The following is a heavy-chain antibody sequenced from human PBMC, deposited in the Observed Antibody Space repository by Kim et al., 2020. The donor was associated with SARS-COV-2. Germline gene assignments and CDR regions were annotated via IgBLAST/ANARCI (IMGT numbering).Heavy chain of an antibody. Sequence: GGSLRLSCVASGFTFNNYWMNWVRQAPGKGLEWVANIKQDGSEKYSVDSVKGRFTISTDNAKKSLYLQMNSLRAEDTAVYYCAFAGYTASTRKDYWGQGILVTVSS. CDR1: GFTFNNYW. J-gene: IGHJ4*02. V-gene: IGHV3-7*01. CDR2: IKQDGSEK. CDR3: AFAGYTASTRKDY. D-gene: IGHD5-12*01.